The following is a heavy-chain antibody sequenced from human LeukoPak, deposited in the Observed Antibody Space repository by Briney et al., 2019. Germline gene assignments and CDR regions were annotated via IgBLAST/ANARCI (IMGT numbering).Heavy chain of an antibody. CDR1: GGSISSYY. Sequence: SETLSLTCTVSGGSISSYYWSWIRQPPGEGLEWIGYIYYSGSTNYNPSLKSRVTISVDTSKNQFSLKLSSVTAADTAVYYCARDLNYYDSSGSSYYYYMDVWGKGTTVTVSS. D-gene: IGHD3-22*01. CDR3: ARDLNYYDSSGSSYYYYMDV. J-gene: IGHJ6*03. CDR2: IYYSGST. V-gene: IGHV4-59*01.